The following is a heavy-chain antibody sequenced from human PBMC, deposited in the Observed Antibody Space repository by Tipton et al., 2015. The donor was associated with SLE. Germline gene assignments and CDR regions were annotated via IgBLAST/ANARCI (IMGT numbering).Heavy chain of an antibody. V-gene: IGHV3-11*04. D-gene: IGHD2-8*02. J-gene: IGHJ4*02. CDR2: ISSSGSTI. Sequence: SLRLSCAASGFTVSSNYMSWVRQAPGKGLEWVSYISSSGSTIYYADSVKGRFTISRDNAKNSLYLQMNSPRAEDTAVYYCARGRGGVVSPTSPHFDYWGQGTLVTVSS. CDR3: ARGRGGVVSPTSPHFDY. CDR1: GFTVSSNY.